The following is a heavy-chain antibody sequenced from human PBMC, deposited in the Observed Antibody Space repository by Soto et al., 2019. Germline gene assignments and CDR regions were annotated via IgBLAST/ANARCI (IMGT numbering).Heavy chain of an antibody. J-gene: IGHJ3*02. CDR2: IYYSGST. Sequence: SETLSLTCTVSGGSISSSSYYWGWIRRPPGKGLEWIGSIYYSGSTYYNPSLKSRVTISVDTSKNQFSLKLSSVTAADTAVYYCARHVNPWAQGAFDIWGQGTMVTVSS. CDR3: ARHVNPWAQGAFDI. D-gene: IGHD7-27*01. CDR1: GGSISSSSYY. V-gene: IGHV4-39*01.